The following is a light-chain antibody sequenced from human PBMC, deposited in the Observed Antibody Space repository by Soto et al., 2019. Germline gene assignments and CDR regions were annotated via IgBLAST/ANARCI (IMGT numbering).Light chain of an antibody. CDR3: LQYASPLYT. Sequence: VLTQSPGTLSLSPGERATLSCRASQSLSSSFLAWYQKKPGLAPRLLLYGASNRATGIPDRFRGSGSGTDFTLSISRLEPEDFAVYFCLQYASPLYTFGQGTKLEIK. J-gene: IGKJ2*01. CDR1: QSLSSSF. V-gene: IGKV3-20*01. CDR2: GAS.